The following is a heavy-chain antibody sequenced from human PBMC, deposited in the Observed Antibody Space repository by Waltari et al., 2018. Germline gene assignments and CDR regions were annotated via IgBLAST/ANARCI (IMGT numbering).Heavy chain of an antibody. V-gene: IGHV4-34*01. CDR2: INHSGST. J-gene: IGHJ6*03. D-gene: IGHD2-2*01. CDR3: ARGPVVPAARGYYYYYYYMDV. CDR1: GGSFSGYY. Sequence: QVQLQQWGAGLLKPSETLSLTCAVYGGSFSGYYWSWIRQPPGKGLEWLGEINHSGSTNYNPSLKSRVTISVDTSKNQFSLKLSSVTAADTAVYYCARGPVVPAARGYYYYYYYMDVWGKGTTVTVSS.